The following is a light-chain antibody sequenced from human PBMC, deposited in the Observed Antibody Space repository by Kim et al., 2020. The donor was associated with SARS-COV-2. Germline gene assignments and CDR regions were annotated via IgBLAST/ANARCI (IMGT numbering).Light chain of an antibody. J-gene: IGLJ2*01. CDR2: RDS. CDR3: QVWDSSTDVV. V-gene: IGLV3-9*01. CDR1: NMGSKN. Sequence: VALGQTARITCGGNNMGSKNVHWYQQKPGQAPVLVIYRDSNRPSGIPERFSGSNSGNTATLTISRAQAGDEADYYCQVWDSSTDVVFGGGTQLTVL.